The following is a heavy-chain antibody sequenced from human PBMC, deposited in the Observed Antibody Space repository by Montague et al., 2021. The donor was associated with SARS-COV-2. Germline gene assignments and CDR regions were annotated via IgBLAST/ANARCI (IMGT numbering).Heavy chain of an antibody. CDR3: AREGFSSGYYET. V-gene: IGHV4-39*02. J-gene: IGHJ5*02. CDR1: GGSISSSNYY. D-gene: IGHD3-22*01. CDR2: IYYSGST. Sequence: SKTLSLTCSVSGGSISSSNYYWGWIRQPPGKGLEWIGSIYYSGSTYYNPSLKSRVAISVDTSKNQFSLLRSMTAADTAVFYCAREGFSSGYYETWGQGTLVTVSS.